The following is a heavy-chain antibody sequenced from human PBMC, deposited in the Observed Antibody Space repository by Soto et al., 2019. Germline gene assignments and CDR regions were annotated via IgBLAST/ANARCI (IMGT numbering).Heavy chain of an antibody. CDR1: GDSVSSNSAA. Sequence: SQTLSLTCDIPGDSVSSNSAAWNWIRQTPSRGLEWLGRTYYRSKWYINYAVSVKSRITVNPDTSKNQFSLQLNSVTPEDTAVYYCARGSWDDVTGHYYLDVWGKGTTVTVSS. V-gene: IGHV6-1*01. D-gene: IGHD1-1*01. CDR3: ARGSWDDVTGHYYLDV. J-gene: IGHJ6*03. CDR2: TYYRSKWYI.